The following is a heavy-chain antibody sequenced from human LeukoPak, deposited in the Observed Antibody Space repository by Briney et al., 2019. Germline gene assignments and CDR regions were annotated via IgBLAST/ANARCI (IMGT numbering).Heavy chain of an antibody. CDR2: ISSISTYT. D-gene: IGHD5-24*01. J-gene: IGHJ4*02. CDR1: GFTFSTHA. Sequence: PGRSLRLSCAASGFTFSTHAMSWIRQAPGKGLEWVSSISSISTYTAYADSLRGRFTISRDNSNNSLYLQMDSLRVEDTAVYYCARDLAPRSFDYWGQGTLVTVSS. V-gene: IGHV3-11*06. CDR3: ARDLAPRSFDY.